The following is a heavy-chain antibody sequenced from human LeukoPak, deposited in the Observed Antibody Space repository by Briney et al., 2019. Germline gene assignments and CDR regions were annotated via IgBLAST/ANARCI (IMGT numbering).Heavy chain of an antibody. V-gene: IGHV4-34*01. CDR1: GGSFGDYY. Sequence: SETLSLTCGVNGGSFGDYYWSWIRRPPGKGLEWIGEVDHSGTTNYNPSLKGRVTILIHTSKSQFSLKVNSVTAADTAVYYCARGGSTWYIDTWGQGTLVTVPP. CDR2: VDHSGTT. CDR3: ARGGSTWYIDT. D-gene: IGHD6-13*01. J-gene: IGHJ4*02.